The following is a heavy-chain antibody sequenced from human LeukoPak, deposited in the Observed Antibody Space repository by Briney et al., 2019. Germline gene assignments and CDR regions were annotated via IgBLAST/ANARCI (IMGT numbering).Heavy chain of an antibody. V-gene: IGHV4-59*08. CDR2: IYYSGST. CDR1: GGSISSYY. D-gene: IGHD1-1*01. CDR3: AGHVEWNDEGWYFDL. J-gene: IGHJ2*01. Sequence: SETLSLTCTVSGGSISSYYWSWIRQPPGKGLEWIGYIYYSGSTNYNPSLKSRVTISVDTSKNQFSLKLSSVTAADTAVYYCAGHVEWNDEGWYFDLWGRGTLVTVSS.